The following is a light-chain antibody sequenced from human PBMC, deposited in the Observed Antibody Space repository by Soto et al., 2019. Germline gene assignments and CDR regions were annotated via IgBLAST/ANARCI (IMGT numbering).Light chain of an antibody. V-gene: IGKV1-12*01. CDR3: QQARSTPLT. J-gene: IGKJ4*01. CDR1: EAIRSW. Sequence: DIQMTQSSSIVSASVGGRVTITCRAREAIRSWLAWYQQKPGRAPKLLIYSASRLQNGAPLRFTGRGSGTDFTLTITSLQPDDTAISYCQQARSTPLTFGGGPKVDI. CDR2: SAS.